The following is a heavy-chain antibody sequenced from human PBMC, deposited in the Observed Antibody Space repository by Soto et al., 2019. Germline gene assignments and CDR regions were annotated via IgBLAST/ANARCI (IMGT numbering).Heavy chain of an antibody. CDR2: ISGSGAGR. CDR1: GFTFTSYA. D-gene: IGHD2-15*01. CDR3: AKAKGHYGSGDSSHHLFDY. Sequence: EVQLLESGGGLVQPGGSLRLSCTASGFTFTSYALTWVRQAPGKGLEWVSGISGSGAGRNYADSVKGRFTISRDNSENTLYLQMNSLRGEDTAVYYCAKAKGHYGSGDSSHHLFDYWGQGTLVTVSS. J-gene: IGHJ4*02. V-gene: IGHV3-23*01.